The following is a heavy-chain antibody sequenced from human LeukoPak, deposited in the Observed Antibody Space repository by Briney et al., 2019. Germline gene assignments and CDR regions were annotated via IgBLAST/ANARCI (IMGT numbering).Heavy chain of an antibody. D-gene: IGHD1-1*01. V-gene: IGHV1-2*02. Sequence: ASVKVSCKASGYTFTGYYMHWVRQAPGQGLEWMEWINPNSGGTNYAQKFQGRVTMTRDTSISTAYMELSRLTSDDTAVYYCARAPNNWNDLIVAYWGQGTLVTVSS. CDR1: GYTFTGYY. CDR3: ARAPNNWNDLIVAY. CDR2: INPNSGGT. J-gene: IGHJ4*02.